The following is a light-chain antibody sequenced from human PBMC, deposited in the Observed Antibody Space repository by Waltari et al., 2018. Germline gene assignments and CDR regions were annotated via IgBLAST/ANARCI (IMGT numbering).Light chain of an antibody. Sequence: DIQMTQSPASLSAGVGDRVTITCRASQRISSYLNWYQQKPGKAPKLLIYAASSFQSGVPSRFRGSGSGTDFTLTISSLQPEDFATYYCQEGYSSPSYTFGQGTKLEIK. CDR2: AAS. CDR1: QRISSY. J-gene: IGKJ2*01. CDR3: QEGYSSPSYT. V-gene: IGKV1-39*01.